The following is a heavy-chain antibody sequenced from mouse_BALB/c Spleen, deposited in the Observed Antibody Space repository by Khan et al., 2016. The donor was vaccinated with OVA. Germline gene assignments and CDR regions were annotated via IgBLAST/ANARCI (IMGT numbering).Heavy chain of an antibody. CDR1: GYSITSDYA. CDR2: ISYSGRT. J-gene: IGHJ3*01. Sequence: EVQLVESGPGLVKPSQSLSLTCTVTGYSITSDYAWNWIRQFPGNKLEWMGYISYSGRTSYNPSLKSRISVTRDTSKNQFFLQLNSVTTEDTATXYGAMGRTYWGQGTLVTVSA. V-gene: IGHV3-2*02. D-gene: IGHD4-1*01. CDR3: AMGRTY.